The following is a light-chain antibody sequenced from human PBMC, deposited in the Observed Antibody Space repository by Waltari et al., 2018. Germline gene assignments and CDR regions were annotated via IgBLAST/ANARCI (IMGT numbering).Light chain of an antibody. Sequence: QSALTQPASVSGSPGQSITISCTGTPSDVGGYNSVAWYQQDPGKATKLLIYDVSKRPSGVSNRFSGSKSGNTASLTISGLQADDEADYYCSSYRTTSNVVFGGGTKLTVL. J-gene: IGLJ2*01. CDR2: DVS. CDR1: PSDVGGYNS. CDR3: SSYRTTSNVV. V-gene: IGLV2-14*03.